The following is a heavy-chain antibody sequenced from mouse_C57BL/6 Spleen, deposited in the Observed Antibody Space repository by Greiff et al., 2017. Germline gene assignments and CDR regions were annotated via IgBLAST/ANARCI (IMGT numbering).Heavy chain of an antibody. CDR1: GYTFTSYG. CDR3: ARREAGNAY. J-gene: IGHJ3*01. Sequence: QVQLKQSGAELARPGASVKLSCKASGYTFTSYGISWVKQRTGQGLEWIGEIYPRSGNTYYNEKFKGKATLTADKSSSTAYMELRSLTSEDSAVYFCARREAGNAYWGQGTLVTVSA. D-gene: IGHD4-1*01. V-gene: IGHV1-81*01. CDR2: IYPRSGNT.